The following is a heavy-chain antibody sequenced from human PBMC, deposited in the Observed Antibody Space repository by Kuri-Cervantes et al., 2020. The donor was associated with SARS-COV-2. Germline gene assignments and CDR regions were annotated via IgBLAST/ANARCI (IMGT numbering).Heavy chain of an antibody. V-gene: IGHV1-2*02. CDR2: INPNSGGT. CDR1: GYTFTSYY. J-gene: IGHJ5*02. D-gene: IGHD4-11*01. CDR3: ARVPYSNYDWFDP. Sequence: ASVKVSCKASGYTFTSYYMHWVRQAPGQGLEWMGWINPNSGGTNYAQKFQGRVTMTRDTSISTAYMELSRLRSDDTAVYYCARVPYSNYDWFDPWGQGTLVTVSS.